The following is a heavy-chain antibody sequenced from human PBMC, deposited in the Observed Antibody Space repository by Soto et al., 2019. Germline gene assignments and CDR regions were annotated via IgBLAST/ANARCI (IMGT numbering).Heavy chain of an antibody. D-gene: IGHD3-10*01. CDR1: GGTFSSYA. V-gene: IGHV1-69*01. CDR2: IIPIFGTA. CDR3: ARGQGYYYGSGSYSFGMDV. Sequence: QVQLVQSGAEVKKPGSSVKVSCKASGGTFSSYAISWVRQAPGQGLEWMGGIIPIFGTANYAQKFQGRVTITADESTSTAYMELSSLRSGDTAVYYCARGQGYYYGSGSYSFGMDVWGQGTTVTVSS. J-gene: IGHJ6*02.